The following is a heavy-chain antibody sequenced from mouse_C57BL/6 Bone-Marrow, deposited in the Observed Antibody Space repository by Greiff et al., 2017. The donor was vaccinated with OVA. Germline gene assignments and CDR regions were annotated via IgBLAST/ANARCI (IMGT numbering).Heavy chain of an antibody. J-gene: IGHJ2*01. V-gene: IGHV5-12*01. Sequence: EVKLMESGGGLVQPGGSLKLSCAASGFTFSDYYMYWVRQTPEQRLEWVAYISNGGGSTYYPDTVKGRFTISRDNAKNTLYLQMSRLKSEDTAVYYCARGPGTSWYYFDYWGQGTTLTVSS. CDR1: GFTFSDYY. CDR3: ARGPGTSWYYFDY. CDR2: ISNGGGST. D-gene: IGHD4-1*01.